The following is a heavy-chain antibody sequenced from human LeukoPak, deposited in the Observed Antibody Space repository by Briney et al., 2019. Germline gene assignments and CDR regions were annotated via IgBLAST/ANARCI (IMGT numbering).Heavy chain of an antibody. CDR3: ARDKIVGATTLDY. CDR2: ISGSGGST. D-gene: IGHD1-26*01. Sequence: GGSLRLSCAASGFTFSSYAMSWVRQAPGKGLEWVSAISGSGGSTYYADSVKGRFTISRDNAKNSVYLQMNSLRAEDTAVYYCARDKIVGATTLDYWGQGTLVTVSS. V-gene: IGHV3-23*01. J-gene: IGHJ4*02. CDR1: GFTFSSYA.